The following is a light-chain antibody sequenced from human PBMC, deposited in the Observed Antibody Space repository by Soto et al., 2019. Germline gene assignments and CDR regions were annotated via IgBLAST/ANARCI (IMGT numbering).Light chain of an antibody. CDR3: SSFTGSSTLV. V-gene: IGLV2-18*02. Sequence: QSALTQPPSVSGSPGQSVTISCTGTSSDVGSYNRVSWYQQPPGTAPKVMIYDVSNRPSGVPDRFSGSKSGNTASLTISGLQAEDEADYYCSSFTGSSTLVFGGGTKLTVL. CDR1: SSDVGSYNR. CDR2: DVS. J-gene: IGLJ2*01.